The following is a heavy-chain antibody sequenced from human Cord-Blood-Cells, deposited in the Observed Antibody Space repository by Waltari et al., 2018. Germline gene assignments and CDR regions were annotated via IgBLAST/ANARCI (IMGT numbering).Heavy chain of an antibody. J-gene: IGHJ3*02. Sequence: QVQLQQWGAGLLKPSETLSLTCAVYGGSFSGYYWSWIRQPPGKGLEWIGEINHSGSKNYNPSLKSRVTISVDTSKNQFSLKLSSVTAADTAVYYCARDIVGANDAFDIWGQGTMVTVSS. D-gene: IGHD1-26*01. CDR1: GGSFSGYY. CDR3: ARDIVGANDAFDI. CDR2: INHSGSK. V-gene: IGHV4-34*01.